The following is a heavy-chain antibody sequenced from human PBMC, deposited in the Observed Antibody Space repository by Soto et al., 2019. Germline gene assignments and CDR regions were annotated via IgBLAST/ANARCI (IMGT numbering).Heavy chain of an antibody. D-gene: IGHD2-2*01. CDR1: GGSISSGGYS. CDR3: ARTVVPAAISSLWFDP. CDR2: IYHSGST. J-gene: IGHJ5*02. Sequence: SETLSLTCAVSGGSISSGGYSWSWIRQPPGKGLEWIGYIYHSGSTYYNPSLKSRVTISVDRSKNQFSLKLSSVTAADTAVYYCARTVVPAAISSLWFDPWGQGTLVTVSS. V-gene: IGHV4-30-2*01.